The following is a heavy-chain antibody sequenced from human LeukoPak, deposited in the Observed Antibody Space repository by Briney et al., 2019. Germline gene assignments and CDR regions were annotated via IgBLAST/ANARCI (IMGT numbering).Heavy chain of an antibody. V-gene: IGHV3-11*04. D-gene: IGHD2-21*01. J-gene: IGHJ3*02. CDR3: ARDLRVNDAFDI. Sequence: GGSLRLSCAASGFTFSDYYMSWIRQAPGKGLEWVSYISSSGSTIYYADSVKGRFTISRDNAKNTLYLQMNSLRAEDTAVYYCARDLRVNDAFDIWGQGTMVTVSS. CDR2: ISSSGSTI. CDR1: GFTFSDYY.